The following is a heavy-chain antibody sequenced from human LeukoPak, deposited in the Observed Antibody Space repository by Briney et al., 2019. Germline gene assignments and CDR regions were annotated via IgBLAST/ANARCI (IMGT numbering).Heavy chain of an antibody. Sequence: PSETLSLTCAVYGGSFSGYYWSWIRQPPGKGLEGIGEINHSGSTNYNPSLKSRVTISVDTSKNQFSLKLSSVTAADTAVYYCAPEQTSKLDAFDIWGQGTMVTVSS. D-gene: IGHD1-1*01. J-gene: IGHJ3*02. V-gene: IGHV4-34*01. CDR3: APEQTSKLDAFDI. CDR2: INHSGST. CDR1: GGSFSGYY.